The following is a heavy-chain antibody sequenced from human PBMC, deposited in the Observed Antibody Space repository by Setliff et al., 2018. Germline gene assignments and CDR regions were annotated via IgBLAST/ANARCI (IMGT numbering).Heavy chain of an antibody. Sequence: ASVKVSCKASGYTFTNYDINWVRQATGQGLEWMGWMNPKSGNTGYAQKFQGRVTMTKDTSTTTGFMELRSLRSDDTATYFCARDRVDFVVPEAAARLDPWGQGTLVTVSS. CDR2: MNPKSGNT. CDR1: GYTFTNYD. J-gene: IGHJ5*02. D-gene: IGHD2-15*01. CDR3: ARDRVDFVVPEAAARLDP. V-gene: IGHV1-8*02.